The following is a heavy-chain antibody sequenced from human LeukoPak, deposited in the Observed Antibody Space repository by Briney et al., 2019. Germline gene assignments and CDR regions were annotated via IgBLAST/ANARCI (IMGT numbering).Heavy chain of an antibody. CDR2: TRDKAHSYTT. CDR1: GFTCSDYY. Sequence: PGGSLRLSCAASGFTCSDYYIDWVRQAPGKGLEWVGRTRDKAHSYTTEYAASVKGRFTISRDDSKNSLYLQMNSLKVEDTAMYFCTRGYSGSRHDAFSIWGQGTMVTVSS. CDR3: TRGYSGSRHDAFSI. J-gene: IGHJ3*02. V-gene: IGHV3-72*01. D-gene: IGHD1-26*01.